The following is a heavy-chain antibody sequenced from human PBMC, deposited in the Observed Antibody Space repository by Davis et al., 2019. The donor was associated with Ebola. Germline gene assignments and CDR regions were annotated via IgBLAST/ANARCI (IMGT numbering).Heavy chain of an antibody. J-gene: IGHJ6*02. V-gene: IGHV3-48*02. D-gene: IGHD6-13*01. CDR1: GVTFSDYS. Sequence: GGSLRLSCAASGVTFSDYSMNWVRQAPGKGLEWVSYISSGGITTYYTDSVRGRFTSSRDNAKNSLYLQMNSLRDEDTAVYYCARADYSSSWYIYGMDVWGQGTTVTVSS. CDR3: ARADYSSSWYIYGMDV. CDR2: ISSGGITT.